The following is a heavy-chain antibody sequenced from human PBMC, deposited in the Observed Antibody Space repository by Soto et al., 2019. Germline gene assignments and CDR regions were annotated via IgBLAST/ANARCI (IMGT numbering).Heavy chain of an antibody. V-gene: IGHV1-69*12. CDR3: AREYYYDSSGYYAY. Sequence: QVQLVQSGAEVKKPGSSVKVSCNASGGTFSSYAISWVRQAPGQGLEWMGGIIPFSGTANYAQKFQGRVTITADESTSTAYIELSSLRSEDTAVYYCAREYYYDSSGYYAYWGQGTLVTVSS. D-gene: IGHD3-22*01. CDR1: GGTFSSYA. J-gene: IGHJ4*02. CDR2: IIPFSGTA.